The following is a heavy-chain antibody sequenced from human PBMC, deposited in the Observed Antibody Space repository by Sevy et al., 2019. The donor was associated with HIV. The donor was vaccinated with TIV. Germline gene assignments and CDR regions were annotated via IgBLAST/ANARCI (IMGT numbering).Heavy chain of an antibody. CDR2: IWYDRSNK. D-gene: IGHD3-22*01. J-gene: IGHJ4*02. CDR1: GFTFSSYG. Sequence: GGSLRLSCAASGFTFSSYGMHWVRQAPGKGLEWVAVIWYDRSNKYYADSVKGRFTISRDNSKNTLYLQMNSLRAEDTAVYYCARCRYDSSGYYFDYWGQGTLVTVSS. V-gene: IGHV3-33*01. CDR3: ARCRYDSSGYYFDY.